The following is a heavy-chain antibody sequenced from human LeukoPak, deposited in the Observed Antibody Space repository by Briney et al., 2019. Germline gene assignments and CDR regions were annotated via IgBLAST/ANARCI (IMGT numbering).Heavy chain of an antibody. D-gene: IGHD3-22*01. J-gene: IGHJ4*02. Sequence: GRSLRLSCAASGFTVSSNYMSWVRQAPGKGLEWVSVIYSGGSTYYADSVKGRFTISRDNSKNTLYLQMNSLRAEDTAVYYCASRPYYYDSSGYYVNWGQGTLVTVSS. CDR3: ASRPYYYDSSGYYVN. CDR1: GFTVSSNY. V-gene: IGHV3-66*01. CDR2: IYSGGST.